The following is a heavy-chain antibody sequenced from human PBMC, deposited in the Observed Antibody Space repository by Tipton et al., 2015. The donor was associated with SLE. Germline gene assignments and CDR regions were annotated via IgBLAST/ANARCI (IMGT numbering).Heavy chain of an antibody. Sequence: SLRLSCSASGFTFNRYWMHWVRQTPGKGLVWVARMNADGSSTTYADSVKGRFTISRDNAKNTLFLQMNSLRAEDTDVYYCAREEVATGNWFLDLWGRGTLVTVSS. D-gene: IGHD1-1*01. CDR1: GFTFNRYW. V-gene: IGHV3-74*01. CDR3: AREEVATGNWFLDL. J-gene: IGHJ2*01. CDR2: MNADGSST.